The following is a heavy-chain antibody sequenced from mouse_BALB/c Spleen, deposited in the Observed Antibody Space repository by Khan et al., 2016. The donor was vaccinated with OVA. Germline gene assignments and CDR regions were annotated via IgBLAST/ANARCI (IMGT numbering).Heavy chain of an antibody. CDR1: GDSITSGY. Sequence: EVKLEESGPSLVKPSQTLSLTCSVTGDSITSGYWSWIRKFPGNKLEYMGYMIYTGYTDYNPSLKSRLAITRHTSKNQYYLQLNSVTEDTATYYCARSTYRYAFAYWGQGTLVTVSA. CDR3: ARSTYRYAFAY. D-gene: IGHD2-14*01. J-gene: IGHJ3*01. CDR2: MIYTGYT. V-gene: IGHV3-8*02.